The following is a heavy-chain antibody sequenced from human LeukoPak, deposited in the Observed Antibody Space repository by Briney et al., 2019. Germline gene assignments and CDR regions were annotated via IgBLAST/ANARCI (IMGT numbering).Heavy chain of an antibody. CDR2: INTYNGNT. CDR1: GYTFTSYD. J-gene: IGHJ4*02. D-gene: IGHD1-26*01. CDR3: AREQKSIGSYFNY. Sequence: ASVKVSCTASGYTFTSYDISWARQAPGQGLEWMGWINTYNGNTNYPQKLQGKVTMTTDTSTSTAYMELRNLRSDDTAVYYCAREQKSIGSYFNYWGQGTLVTVSS. V-gene: IGHV1-18*01.